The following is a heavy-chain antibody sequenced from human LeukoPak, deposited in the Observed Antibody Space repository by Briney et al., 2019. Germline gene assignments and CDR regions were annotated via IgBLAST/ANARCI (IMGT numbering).Heavy chain of an antibody. V-gene: IGHV1-2*02. D-gene: IGHD3-10*01. J-gene: IGHJ6*02. CDR1: GYTFTGYY. Sequence: ASVKVSCKASGYTFTGYYMHWVRLAPGQGLEWMGWINPNSGGTNYAQKFQGRVTMTRDTSISTAYMELSRLRSDDTAVYYCARPGIWFGCMDVWGQGTTVTVSS. CDR2: INPNSGGT. CDR3: ARPGIWFGCMDV.